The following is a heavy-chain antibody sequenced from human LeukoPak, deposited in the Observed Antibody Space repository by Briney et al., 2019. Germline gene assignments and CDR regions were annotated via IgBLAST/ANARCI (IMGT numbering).Heavy chain of an antibody. J-gene: IGHJ4*02. CDR1: GFTFSSYG. CDR2: IWYDGSNK. CDR3: AKDQRGIIAGGIDY. D-gene: IGHD6-13*01. Sequence: GGSLRLSCAASGFTFSSYGMHWVHQAPGKGLEWVAVIWYDGSNKYYADSVKGRFTISRDNSKNTLYLQMNSLRAEDTAVYYCAKDQRGIIAGGIDYWGQGTLVTVSS. V-gene: IGHV3-33*06.